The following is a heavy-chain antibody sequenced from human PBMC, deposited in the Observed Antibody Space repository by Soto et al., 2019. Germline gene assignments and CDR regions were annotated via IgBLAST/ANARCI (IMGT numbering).Heavy chain of an antibody. CDR2: IKQDGGEK. CDR1: GFTFSKYW. Sequence: AXLRLSCAASGFTFSKYWMSWVRQDPGNWLEWVANIKQDGGEKYYVDSVKGRFTISRDNARNSVYLQMNSLRAEDTAVYYGAKDGPPDRTRLYYGMDGWVQGTTVTGSS. CDR3: AKDGPPDRTRLYYGMDG. J-gene: IGHJ6*02. D-gene: IGHD2-2*01. V-gene: IGHV3-7*03.